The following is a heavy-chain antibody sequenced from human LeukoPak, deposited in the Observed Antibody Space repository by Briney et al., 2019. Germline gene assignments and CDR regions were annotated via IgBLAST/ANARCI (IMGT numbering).Heavy chain of an antibody. Sequence: GGSLRLYCADSGFTFSSYWMSWVRQAPGKGLEWVANMKYDGSEKYYVDSVKGRFTISRDNAKNSLYLQMNSLRAEDTAVYYCARDIEAAGLFLDYWGQGTLVTVSS. V-gene: IGHV3-7*01. J-gene: IGHJ4*02. CDR1: GFTFSSYW. CDR3: ARDIEAAGLFLDY. CDR2: MKYDGSEK. D-gene: IGHD6-13*01.